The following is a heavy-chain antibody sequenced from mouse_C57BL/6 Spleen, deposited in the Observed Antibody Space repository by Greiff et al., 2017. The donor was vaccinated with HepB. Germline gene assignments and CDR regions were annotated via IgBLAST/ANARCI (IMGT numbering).Heavy chain of an antibody. Sequence: QVQLQQSGPGLVQPSQSLSITCTVSGFSLTSYGVHWVRQSPGKGLEWLGVIWRGGSTDYNAAFMSRLSITKDNSKSQVFFKMNSLQADDTAIYYCAKNQGDYDGDYYAMDYWGQGTSVTVSS. J-gene: IGHJ4*01. CDR1: GFSLTSYG. V-gene: IGHV2-5*01. CDR3: AKNQGDYDGDYYAMDY. D-gene: IGHD2-4*01. CDR2: IWRGGST.